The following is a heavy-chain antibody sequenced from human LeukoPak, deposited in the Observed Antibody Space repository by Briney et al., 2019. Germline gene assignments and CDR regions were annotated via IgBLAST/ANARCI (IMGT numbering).Heavy chain of an antibody. D-gene: IGHD3-16*02. Sequence: GGSLRLSCAASGFTFSSCAMSWVRQAPGKGLEWVSAISGSGGSTYYADSVKGRFTISRDNSKNTLYLQMNSLRAEDTAVYYCAKEPRYDYVWGSYRNEQTGYFDYWGQGTLVTVSS. J-gene: IGHJ4*02. CDR3: AKEPRYDYVWGSYRNEQTGYFDY. V-gene: IGHV3-23*01. CDR2: ISGSGGST. CDR1: GFTFSSCA.